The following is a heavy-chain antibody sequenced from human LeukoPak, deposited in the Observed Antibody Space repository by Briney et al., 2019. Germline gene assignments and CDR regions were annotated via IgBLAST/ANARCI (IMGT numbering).Heavy chain of an antibody. CDR3: AKETAGSGSYYFPEYFQH. V-gene: IGHV3-30*18. CDR1: GFTFSSYA. D-gene: IGHD3-10*01. Sequence: PGGSLRLSCAASGFTFSSYAMSWVRQAPGKGLEWVAVISHHGANKFYGDSVKGRFTISRDNSNNMVYLQMNSLRAEDTAVYYCAKETAGSGSYYFPEYFQHWGQGTLVTVSS. CDR2: ISHHGANK. J-gene: IGHJ1*01.